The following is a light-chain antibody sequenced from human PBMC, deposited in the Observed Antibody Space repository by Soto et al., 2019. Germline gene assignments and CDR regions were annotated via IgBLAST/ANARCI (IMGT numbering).Light chain of an antibody. Sequence: EIVLTQSPATLCLCPGERATLSCRASQSVSSYLAWYQQKPGQAPRLVIYDASTRATGIPARFSGSGSGTDFTLSISSLEPEDSAVYYCQQRSNWPSITFGQGTRREIK. J-gene: IGKJ5*01. CDR3: QQRSNWPSIT. CDR1: QSVSSY. V-gene: IGKV3-11*01. CDR2: DAS.